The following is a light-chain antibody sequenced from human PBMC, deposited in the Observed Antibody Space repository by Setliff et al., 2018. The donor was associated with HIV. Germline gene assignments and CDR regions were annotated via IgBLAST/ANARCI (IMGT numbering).Light chain of an antibody. J-gene: IGLJ1*01. CDR1: TSDVGGYDF. CDR3: CSYAGSQTFL. Sequence: QSALTQPRSVSGSPGQSVTISCSGSTSDVGGYDFVSWYQHHPGRAPKLMIYDVNKRPSGVPDRFSASKSGNTASLTISGLQAEDEADYYCCSYAGSQTFLFGTGTK. CDR2: DVN. V-gene: IGLV2-11*01.